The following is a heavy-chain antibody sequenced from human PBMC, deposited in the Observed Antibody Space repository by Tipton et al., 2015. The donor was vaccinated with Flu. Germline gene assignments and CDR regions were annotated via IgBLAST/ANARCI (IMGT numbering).Heavy chain of an antibody. CDR1: GGSISGYY. D-gene: IGHD3-22*01. Sequence: TLSLTCTVSGGSISGYYWSWIRQPPGKGLEWIAYIYYSGSTNYNPSLKSRVTISVDMSKNQFSLRLSTVTAADTARYYCARVGDSSVAYGLDYWGQGTLVTVSS. CDR3: ARVGDSSVAYGLDY. CDR2: IYYSGST. V-gene: IGHV4-59*12. J-gene: IGHJ4*02.